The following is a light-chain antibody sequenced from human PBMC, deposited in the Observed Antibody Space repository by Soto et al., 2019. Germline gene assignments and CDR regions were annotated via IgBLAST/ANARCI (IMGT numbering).Light chain of an antibody. CDR2: GAS. CDR1: QSVSSSY. J-gene: IGKJ1*01. V-gene: IGKV3-20*01. CDR3: QQYSASPKWT. Sequence: EIVLTQSPGILSLSPGERATLSCRASQSVSSSYLAWYQQKPGQAPRLLIYGASRRATGIPDRFSGSGSGTDFTLTISGLEPEDFALYYCQQYSASPKWTFGQGTKVDIK.